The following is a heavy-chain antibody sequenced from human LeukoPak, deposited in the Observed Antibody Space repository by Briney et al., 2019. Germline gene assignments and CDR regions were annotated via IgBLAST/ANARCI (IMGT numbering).Heavy chain of an antibody. CDR2: IYYSGST. CDR3: ARARIVVVVADFDAFDI. Sequence: PSETLSLTCTVSGGSISSGGYYWSWIRQHPGKGLEWIGYIYYSGSTYHNPSLKSRVTISVDTSKNQFSLKLSSVTAADTAVYYCARARIVVVVADFDAFDIWGQGTMVTVSS. D-gene: IGHD2-15*01. J-gene: IGHJ3*02. V-gene: IGHV4-31*03. CDR1: GGSISSGGYY.